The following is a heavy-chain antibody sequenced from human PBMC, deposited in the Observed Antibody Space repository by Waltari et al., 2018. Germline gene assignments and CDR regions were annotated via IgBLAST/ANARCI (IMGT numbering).Heavy chain of an antibody. CDR3: ARGSRLASGTFFPTATDN. V-gene: IGHV1-8*01. D-gene: IGHD3-10*01. CDR1: GYAFSTYD. J-gene: IGHJ4*02. CDR2: MNTNSENT. Sequence: QVQLVQSGAEVKEPGASVKVSCKASGYAFSTYDINWVRQAAGQGLEWMGGMNTNSENTGYATKFQGRVTMTRDTSISTAYMELSSLRSDDTAVYYCARGSRLASGTFFPTATDNWAQGTPVTVSS.